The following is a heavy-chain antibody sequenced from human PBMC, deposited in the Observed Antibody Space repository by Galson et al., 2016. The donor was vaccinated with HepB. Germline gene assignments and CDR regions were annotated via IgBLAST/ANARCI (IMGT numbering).Heavy chain of an antibody. CDR1: GFMFSGYW. V-gene: IGHV3-7*03. Sequence: SLRLSCAASGFMFSGYWMSWVRQAPGQGLQWVAIIKSDASATDYVESVKGRFIISRDNAKNSLSLQMNSLRAGDTAVYYCVRETVWSFDSWGQGTLVTVSS. J-gene: IGHJ4*02. CDR2: IKSDASAT. D-gene: IGHD1-1*01. CDR3: VRETVWSFDS.